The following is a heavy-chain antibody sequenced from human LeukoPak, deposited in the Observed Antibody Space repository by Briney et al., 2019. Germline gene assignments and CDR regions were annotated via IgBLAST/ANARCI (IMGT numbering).Heavy chain of an antibody. Sequence: ASVKVSCKASGYTFTGYYMHWVRQAPGQGLEWMGWINPNSGGTNYAQKFQGRVTMTRDTSVSTAYMELSRLRSDDTAVYYCARVDTAMVTFYMDVWGKGTTVTISS. D-gene: IGHD5-18*01. CDR2: INPNSGGT. J-gene: IGHJ6*03. CDR3: ARVDTAMVTFYMDV. V-gene: IGHV1-2*02. CDR1: GYTFTGYY.